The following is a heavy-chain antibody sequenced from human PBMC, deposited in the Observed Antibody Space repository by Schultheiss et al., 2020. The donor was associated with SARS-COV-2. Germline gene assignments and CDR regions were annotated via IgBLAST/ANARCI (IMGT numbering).Heavy chain of an antibody. V-gene: IGHV3-30-3*01. D-gene: IGHD1-1*01. CDR1: GFTFSSYA. CDR3: AKDRGNNWDLPRFDP. J-gene: IGHJ5*02. CDR2: ISYDGSNK. Sequence: GGSLRLSCAASGFTFSSYAMHWVRQAPGKGLEWVAVISYDGSNKYYADSVKGRFTISRDNSKNTLYLQMNSLRAEDTAVYYCAKDRGNNWDLPRFDPWGQGTLVTVSS.